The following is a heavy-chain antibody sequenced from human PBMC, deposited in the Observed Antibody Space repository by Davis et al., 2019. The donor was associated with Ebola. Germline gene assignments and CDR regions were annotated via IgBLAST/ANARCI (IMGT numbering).Heavy chain of an antibody. Sequence: PGGSLRLSCAASGFSFRTYDMHWARQVTGKTLEWVSAIGTAGDTYYPASVKGRFTISRENARNPLYLQMNSLRTADTAVYYCVRPAFGSHYFDYWGQGILVTVSS. D-gene: IGHD2-2*01. CDR3: VRPAFGSHYFDY. CDR2: IGTAGDT. V-gene: IGHV3-13*01. J-gene: IGHJ4*02. CDR1: GFSFRTYD.